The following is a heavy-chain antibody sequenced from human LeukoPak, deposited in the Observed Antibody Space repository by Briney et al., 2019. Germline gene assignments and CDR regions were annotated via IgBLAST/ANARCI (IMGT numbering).Heavy chain of an antibody. Sequence: ASVKVSCKASGYTFTGDYMHWVRQAPGQGLEWMGWINPNSGGTNYAQKFQGRVTMTRDTSISTAYMELSRLRSDDTAVYYCARDIWFGELPEYYFDYWGQGTLVTVSS. J-gene: IGHJ4*02. CDR3: ARDIWFGELPEYYFDY. CDR2: INPNSGGT. V-gene: IGHV1-2*02. D-gene: IGHD3-10*01. CDR1: GYTFTGDY.